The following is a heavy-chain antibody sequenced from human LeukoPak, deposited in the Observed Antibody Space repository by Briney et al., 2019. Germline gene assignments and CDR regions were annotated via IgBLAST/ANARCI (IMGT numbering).Heavy chain of an antibody. D-gene: IGHD3-10*01. CDR2: IRYDGSNK. Sequence: GGSLRLSCAASGFTFSSYGMHWVRQAPGKGLEWVAFIRYDGSNKYYADSVKGRFTISRDNSKNTLYLQMNSLRAEDTAVYYCAKDRRGYYGSGSHGDYWGQGTLVTVSS. CDR1: GFTFSSYG. CDR3: AKDRRGYYGSGSHGDY. J-gene: IGHJ4*02. V-gene: IGHV3-30*02.